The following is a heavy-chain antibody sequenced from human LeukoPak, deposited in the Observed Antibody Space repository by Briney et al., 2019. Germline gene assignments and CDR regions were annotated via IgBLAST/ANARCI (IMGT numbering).Heavy chain of an antibody. Sequence: GGSLRLSCAASGFTFSSYSMNWVRQAPGKGLEWVSYISSISGTINYADSVKGRFTISGDNARNSLFLQMNSLRAEDTAVYYRARDHNSAFDYWGQGTLVTVSS. J-gene: IGHJ4*02. D-gene: IGHD1-1*01. V-gene: IGHV3-48*01. CDR3: ARDHNSAFDY. CDR1: GFTFSSYS. CDR2: ISSISGTI.